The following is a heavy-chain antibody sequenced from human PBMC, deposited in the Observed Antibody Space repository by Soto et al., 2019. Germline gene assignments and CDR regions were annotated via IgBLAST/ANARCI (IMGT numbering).Heavy chain of an antibody. CDR2: ISSSSGYI. D-gene: IGHD3-10*01. CDR1: GFTFSTYS. V-gene: IGHV3-21*01. CDR3: ARDQEGKIMDYFDY. Sequence: SGGGLVKPGGSLRLSCAASGFTFSTYSMNWVRQAPGKGLEWVSFISSSSGYIFYADSVKGRFTISRDNAKNSLYLQMNSLRAEDTAVYYCARDQEGKIMDYFDYWGQGTLVTVSS. J-gene: IGHJ4*02.